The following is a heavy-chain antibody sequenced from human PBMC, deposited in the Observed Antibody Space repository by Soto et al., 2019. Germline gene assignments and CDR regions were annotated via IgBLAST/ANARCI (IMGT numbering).Heavy chain of an antibody. J-gene: IGHJ4*02. CDR2: ISYDGSNR. CDR1: GFTVSNYA. Sequence: QVQLVESGGGVVQPGRSLRLSCAASGFTVSNYAMHWIRQAPGKGLEWVAVISYDGSNRQYADSVKGRFTISRDNFENTLYLHMDSRRAEDTAVYYCARDGGSNYDTRDRWDWWGQGTLVTVSS. D-gene: IGHD3-22*01. V-gene: IGHV3-30-3*01. CDR3: ARDGGSNYDTRDRWDW.